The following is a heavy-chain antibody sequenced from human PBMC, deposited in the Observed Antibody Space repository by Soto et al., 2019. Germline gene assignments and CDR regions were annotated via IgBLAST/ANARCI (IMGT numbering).Heavy chain of an antibody. Sequence: PGGSLRLSCTASGFTFGGYAMSWFRQAPGKGLEWVGFIRSKAYGGTTEYAASVKGRFTISRDDSKSIAYLQMNSLKTEDTAVYYCTRDRTGTTDYYYGMDVWGQGTTVTVSS. CDR3: TRDRTGTTDYYYGMDV. V-gene: IGHV3-49*03. CDR2: IRSKAYGGTT. J-gene: IGHJ6*02. D-gene: IGHD1-1*01. CDR1: GFTFGGYA.